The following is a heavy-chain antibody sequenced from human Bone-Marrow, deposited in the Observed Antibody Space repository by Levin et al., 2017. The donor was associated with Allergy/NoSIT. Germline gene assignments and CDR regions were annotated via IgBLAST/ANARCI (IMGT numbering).Heavy chain of an antibody. CDR3: AKDITGPYSYYFGLDV. V-gene: IGHV3-9*01. D-gene: IGHD4-11*01. Sequence: GGSLRLSCEASGFIFGDFGMQWVRQSPGKGLEWVASITWNSAKVDYADSVKGRFTVSRDNARNSLFLQLSSLRVDDTALYYCAKDITGPYSYYFGLDVWGQVTTVTVS. CDR2: ITWNSAKV. J-gene: IGHJ6*02. CDR1: GFIFGDFG.